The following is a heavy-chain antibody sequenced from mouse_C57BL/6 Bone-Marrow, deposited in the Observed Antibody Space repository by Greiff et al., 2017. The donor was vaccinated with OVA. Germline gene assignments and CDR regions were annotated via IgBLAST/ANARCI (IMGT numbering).Heavy chain of an antibody. CDR2: SWWDDDK. Sequence: ESGPGILQPSQTLSLTCSFSGFSLSTFGMGVGWIRQPSGKGLEWMAHSWWDDDKYYNPALKSRLTISKDTTKNQVFLKIANVDTADTATYYCARISSGYGFAYWGQGTLVTVSA. V-gene: IGHV8-8*01. CDR3: ARISSGYGFAY. J-gene: IGHJ3*01. D-gene: IGHD3-2*02. CDR1: GFSLSTFGMG.